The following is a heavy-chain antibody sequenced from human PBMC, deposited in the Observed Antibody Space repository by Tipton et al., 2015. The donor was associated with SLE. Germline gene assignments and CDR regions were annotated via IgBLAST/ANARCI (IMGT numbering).Heavy chain of an antibody. CDR3: ASDRSGSYSQGHFGY. D-gene: IGHD3-10*01. CDR2: IYPGDSDT. Sequence: QLVQSGAEVKKPGESLRISCKGSGYRFSGYWIGWVRQMPGKGLEWMGIIYPGDSDTRYSPSFEGRVTISVDRSTGTAYLQWSSLKAADTAVYYCASDRSGSYSQGHFGYWGQGTLVTVSS. V-gene: IGHV5-51*01. J-gene: IGHJ4*02. CDR1: GYRFSGYW.